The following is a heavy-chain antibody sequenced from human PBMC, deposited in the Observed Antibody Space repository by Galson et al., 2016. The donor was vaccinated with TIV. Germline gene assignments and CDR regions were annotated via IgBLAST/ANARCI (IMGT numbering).Heavy chain of an antibody. D-gene: IGHD2-21*01. CDR2: INPGGGST. J-gene: IGHJ3*01. CDR1: GYTFIDYY. Sequence: SVKVSCKASGYTFIDYYLHWVRQAPRQGLEWMAMINPGGGSTVYAQSFRDRVTVTRDTSASTIYMELRSLTSEDTAVYYCARVRSCGGDCYVFDLWGQGTMVTVSS. V-gene: IGHV1-46*01. CDR3: ARVRSCGGDCYVFDL.